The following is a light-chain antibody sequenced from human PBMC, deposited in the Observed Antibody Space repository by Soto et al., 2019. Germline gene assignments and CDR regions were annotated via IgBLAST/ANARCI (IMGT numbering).Light chain of an antibody. CDR1: SSVVGGYNY. J-gene: IGLJ1*01. CDR3: CSHAGTYTYV. V-gene: IGLV2-11*01. CDR2: DVT. Sequence: QSALTQPRSVSGSPGQSLTISCTGTSSVVGGYNYVSWYQQYPGQVPKLMIYDVTKRPSGVPDRFSGSKSGNTASLTISGLQAEDEADYYCCSHAGTYTYVFGTGTKVTVL.